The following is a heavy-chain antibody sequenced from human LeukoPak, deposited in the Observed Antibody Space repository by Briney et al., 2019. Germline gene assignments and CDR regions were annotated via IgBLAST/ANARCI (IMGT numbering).Heavy chain of an antibody. Sequence: SETLSPTCTVSGGSINSGSYYWSWIRQPAEQGPEWIGRIYTSGSTNYNPSLRSRVIISLDTSKKQFSLKLYSVTAADTAVYYCARGYSSGSDWFDPWGQGILVTVSS. J-gene: IGHJ5*02. D-gene: IGHD3-22*01. V-gene: IGHV4-61*02. CDR1: GGSINSGSYY. CDR2: IYTSGST. CDR3: ARGYSSGSDWFDP.